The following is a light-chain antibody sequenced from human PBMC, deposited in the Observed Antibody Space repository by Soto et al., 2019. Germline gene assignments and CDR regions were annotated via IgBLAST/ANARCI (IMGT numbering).Light chain of an antibody. CDR2: RNN. Sequence: QSVLTQPPSASGTPGQRVTISCSGSSSNVGINYVYWYQHLPGAAPRLLIYRNNQRPSGVPDRFSGSKSGTSASLAISGLRSEDEADYFCAAWDDSLSSVIFGGGTQLTVL. CDR3: AAWDDSLSSVI. CDR1: SSNVGINY. J-gene: IGLJ2*01. V-gene: IGLV1-47*01.